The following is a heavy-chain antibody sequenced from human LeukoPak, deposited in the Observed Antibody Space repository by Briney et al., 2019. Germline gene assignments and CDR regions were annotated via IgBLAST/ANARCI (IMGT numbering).Heavy chain of an antibody. J-gene: IGHJ4*02. Sequence: GASVKVSCKASGYTFTNHYIHWVRQAPGQGLEWMGIINPGGGSTSYAQKFQGRVTMTSDTSATTVYMELTSLTSEDTAVYYCARSKVVAATLFDYWGQGTLVTVSS. V-gene: IGHV1-46*01. CDR1: GYTFTNHY. D-gene: IGHD2-15*01. CDR2: INPGGGST. CDR3: ARSKVVAATLFDY.